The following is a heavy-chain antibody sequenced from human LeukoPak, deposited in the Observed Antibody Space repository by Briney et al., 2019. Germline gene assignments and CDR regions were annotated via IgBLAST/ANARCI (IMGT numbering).Heavy chain of an antibody. J-gene: IGHJ6*01. CDR1: GDSFTTYW. CDR2: ADPSDSYT. V-gene: IGHV5-10-1*01. CDR3: ARRVGYSNHYGMDV. D-gene: IGHD1-26*01. Sequence: GESLKISCKGSGDSFTTYWINWVRQMPGKGLEWMGRADPSDSYTNYSTSFQGHVTISADKSISTAYLQWSSLKASDTAMYYCARRVGYSNHYGMDVWGQGTTVTVSP.